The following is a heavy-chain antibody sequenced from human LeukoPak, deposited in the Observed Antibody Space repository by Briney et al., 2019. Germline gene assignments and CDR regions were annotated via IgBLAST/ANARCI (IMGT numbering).Heavy chain of an antibody. J-gene: IGHJ4*02. CDR3: ARLDWVDTAMVTFDY. CDR2: IYPGDSDT. V-gene: IGHV5-51*01. D-gene: IGHD5-18*01. Sequence: GESLKISCKGSGYSFTSYWIGWVRQMPGKGLEWMGIIYPGDSDTRYSPSFQGQVTISADKSISTAYLQWSSLKAPDTAMYYCARLDWVDTAMVTFDYWGQGTLVTVSS. CDR1: GYSFTSYW.